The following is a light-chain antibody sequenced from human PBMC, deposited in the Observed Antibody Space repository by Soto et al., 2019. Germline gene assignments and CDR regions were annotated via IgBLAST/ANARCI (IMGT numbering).Light chain of an antibody. CDR1: QGISTN. CDR2: AAS. Sequence: DIQMTQSPSSVSASVGDRVTITCRASQGISTNLAWYQQKPGKAPKLLIYAASSLQSGVPPRFSGSGSGTDFTLTINTLQPEDFAIYYCLQANRFPLSFGQGTRLEIK. J-gene: IGKJ5*01. CDR3: LQANRFPLS. V-gene: IGKV1-12*01.